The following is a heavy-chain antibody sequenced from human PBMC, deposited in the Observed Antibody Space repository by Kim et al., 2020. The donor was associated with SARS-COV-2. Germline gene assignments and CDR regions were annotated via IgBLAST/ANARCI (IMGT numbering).Heavy chain of an antibody. V-gene: IGHV5-10-1*01. CDR1: GYSFTSYW. Sequence: GESLKISCKGSGYSFTSYWISWVRQMPGKGLEWMGMIDPSDSYTNYSPSFQGHVTISADKSISTAYLQWSSLKASDTAMYYCARLVGPHPDQTSIAARPFDYWGQGTLVTVSS. CDR2: IDPSDSYT. D-gene: IGHD6-6*01. J-gene: IGHJ4*02. CDR3: ARLVGPHPDQTSIAARPFDY.